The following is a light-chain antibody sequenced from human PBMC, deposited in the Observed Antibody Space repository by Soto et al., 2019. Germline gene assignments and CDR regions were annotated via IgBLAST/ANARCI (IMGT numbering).Light chain of an antibody. J-gene: IGKJ1*01. Sequence: DIQMTQSPSTLSASVGARLTVTGRASQSINTWLAWYQQKPGKAPKLLIYDASSLQSGVPSRFTGRGSGTEFTLTISSLQPDDFATYYCQQYDTYSRTFGPGTKVDIK. V-gene: IGKV1-5*01. CDR1: QSINTW. CDR3: QQYDTYSRT. CDR2: DAS.